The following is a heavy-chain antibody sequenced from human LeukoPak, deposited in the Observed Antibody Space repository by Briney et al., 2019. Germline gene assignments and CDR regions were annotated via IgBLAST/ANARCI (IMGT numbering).Heavy chain of an antibody. CDR2: ISYDGSNK. Sequence: PGRSLRLSCAASGFTFSTYAMHWVRQAPGKGLEWVALISYDGSNKYYADSVKGRFTISRDNFKNTLYLQMNSLRAEDTAVYYCARAIKRRRRDGYNWKGFDYWGQGTLVTVSS. D-gene: IGHD5-24*01. V-gene: IGHV3-30*14. CDR3: ARAIKRRRRDGYNWKGFDY. CDR1: GFTFSTYA. J-gene: IGHJ4*02.